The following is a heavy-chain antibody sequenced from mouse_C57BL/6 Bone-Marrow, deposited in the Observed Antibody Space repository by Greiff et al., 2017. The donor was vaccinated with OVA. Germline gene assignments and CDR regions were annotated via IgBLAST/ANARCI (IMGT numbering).Heavy chain of an antibody. CDR2: ILPGSGST. D-gene: IGHD1-1*01. V-gene: IGHV1-9*01. Sequence: QVQLQQSGAELMKPGASVKLSCKATGYTFTGYWIEWVKQRPGHGLEWIGEILPGSGSTNYTEKFNGTATFTADTSSSTAYMQLSSLTSEDSAVYFCARDSVVADRDPYWYFDVWGTGTTVTVSS. J-gene: IGHJ1*03. CDR3: ARDSVVADRDPYWYFDV. CDR1: GYTFTGYW.